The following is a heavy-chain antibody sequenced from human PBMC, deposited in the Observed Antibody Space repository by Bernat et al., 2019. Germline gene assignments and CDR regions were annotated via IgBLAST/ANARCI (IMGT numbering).Heavy chain of an antibody. CDR1: GFIVSSNY. J-gene: IGHJ4*02. D-gene: IGHD6-19*01. V-gene: IGHV3-53*01. Sequence: EVQLVESGGGLIQPGGSLRLSCAASGFIVSSNYMNWVRQAPGKGLEWVSIIYSDGSTYYADSVKGRFTISRNNSKNTLYLQMNSLRAEDTAVYYCAREGSGGWGPFDYWGQGTQVTVSS. CDR2: IYSDGST. CDR3: AREGSGGWGPFDY.